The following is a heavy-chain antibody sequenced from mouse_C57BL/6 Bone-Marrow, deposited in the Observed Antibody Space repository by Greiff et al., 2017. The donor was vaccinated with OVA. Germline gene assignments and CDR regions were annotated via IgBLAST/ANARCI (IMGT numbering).Heavy chain of an antibody. CDR1: GYTFTDYN. CDR3: ARWRLRNYYAMDY. CDR2: INPNNGGT. J-gene: IGHJ4*01. V-gene: IGHV1-18*01. Sequence: VQLKESGAELVRPGTSVKIPCKASGYTFTDYNMDWVKQSHGKSLEWIGDINPNNGGTIYNQKFKGKATLTVDKSSSTAYMELRSLTSEDTAVYYCARWRLRNYYAMDYWGQGTSVTVSS. D-gene: IGHD2-4*01.